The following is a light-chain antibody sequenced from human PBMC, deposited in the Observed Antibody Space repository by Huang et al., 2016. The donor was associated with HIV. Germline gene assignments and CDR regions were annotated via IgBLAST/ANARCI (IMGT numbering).Light chain of an antibody. Sequence: EMVMTQSPATLSVSPGERVNLSCRAHRSVSTNLAWYQQRPGQAPRLLSYGSSTRAPVIPARFIGSGSVTDFSLTISSLQSEDFALYYCHQYNNWLLSFGGGTRVDI. CDR1: RSVSTN. J-gene: IGKJ4*01. V-gene: IGKV3-15*01. CDR2: GSS. CDR3: HQYNNWLLS.